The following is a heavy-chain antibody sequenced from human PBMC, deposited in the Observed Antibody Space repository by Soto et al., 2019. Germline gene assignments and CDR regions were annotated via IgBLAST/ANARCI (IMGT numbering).Heavy chain of an antibody. Sequence: GESLKISCKGSGHNFASYWIAWVRQMPGKGLEWMGIIYPGDSDTRYSPPFQGQVTLSADKSISTAYLQWTSLKASDTAMYYCARADYDRSVYYPYWGQGTLVTVS. CDR2: IYPGDSDT. D-gene: IGHD3-22*01. V-gene: IGHV5-51*01. CDR3: ARADYDRSVYYPY. CDR1: GHNFASYW. J-gene: IGHJ4*02.